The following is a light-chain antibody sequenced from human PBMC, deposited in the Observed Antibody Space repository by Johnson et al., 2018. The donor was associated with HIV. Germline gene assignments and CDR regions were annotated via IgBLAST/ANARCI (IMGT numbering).Light chain of an antibody. CDR3: GTWDSSLSSYV. Sequence: QSVLTQPPSVSAAPGQKVTISCSGSSSNIGNNYVSWYQQLPGTSPKLLIYENKARPSGIPDRFSASKSGTSATLGITGLQTGDEADYYCGTWDSSLSSYVFGTWTKVTVL. V-gene: IGLV1-51*01. J-gene: IGLJ1*01. CDR1: SSNIGNNY. CDR2: ENK.